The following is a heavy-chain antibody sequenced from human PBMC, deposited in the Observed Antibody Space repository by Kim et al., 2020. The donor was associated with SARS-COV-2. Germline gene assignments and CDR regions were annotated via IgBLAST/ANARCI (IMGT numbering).Heavy chain of an antibody. J-gene: IGHJ6*02. D-gene: IGHD2-15*01. V-gene: IGHV1-69*13. Sequence: SVKVSCKASGGTFSSYAISWVRQAPGQGLEWMGGIIPIFGTANYAQKFQGRVTITADESTSTAYMELSSLRSEDTAVYYCARRGDCSGGSCSHRNYYYGMDVWGQGTTVTVSS. CDR3: ARRGDCSGGSCSHRNYYYGMDV. CDR2: IIPIFGTA. CDR1: GGTFSSYA.